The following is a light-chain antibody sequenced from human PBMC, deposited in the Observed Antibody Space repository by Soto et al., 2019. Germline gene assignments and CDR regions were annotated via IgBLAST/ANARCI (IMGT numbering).Light chain of an antibody. Sequence: DIRMTQSPSTLSACVGDRVTITCRASQSINYWLALYQQKPGKAPYLLIAKATNLKSGVPSRFGDTGSGTEFTLTISSPQPHDFASYYYQQYDSDPFSVGGRTKAEI. CDR1: QSINYW. J-gene: IGKJ4*01. CDR2: KAT. V-gene: IGKV1-5*03. CDR3: QQYDSDPFS.